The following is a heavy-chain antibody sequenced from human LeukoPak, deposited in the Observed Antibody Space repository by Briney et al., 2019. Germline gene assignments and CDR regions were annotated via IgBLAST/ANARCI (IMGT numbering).Heavy chain of an antibody. D-gene: IGHD5-24*01. CDR2: NSSTSSNI. CDR3: ARRMASGGYYYGFDV. J-gene: IGHJ6*02. V-gene: IGHV3-21*04. CDR1: GFTFSSYS. Sequence: TGGSLRLPCAASGFTFSSYSINWVRQAPGKALEWVSSNSSTSSNIYYADSVKGRFTISRDNAKKSLYLQMNSLRVEDTAVYFCARRMASGGYYYGFDVWGQGTTVTVSS.